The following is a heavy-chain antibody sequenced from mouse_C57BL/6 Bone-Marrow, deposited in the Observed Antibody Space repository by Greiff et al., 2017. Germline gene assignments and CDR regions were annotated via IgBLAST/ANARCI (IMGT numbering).Heavy chain of an antibody. V-gene: IGHV5-12*01. Sequence: ELRLVESGGGLVQPGGSLKLSCAASGFPFSDYYMFWVRQTTEKRLGWVAYISNGGGSPYYPDTVKGRFASSRDNAKNTLYLQMSRLKSEDTAMYYCARQGYGNFWFAYWGQGTLVTVSA. CDR3: ARQGYGNFWFAY. D-gene: IGHD2-1*01. CDR2: ISNGGGSP. J-gene: IGHJ3*01. CDR1: GFPFSDYY.